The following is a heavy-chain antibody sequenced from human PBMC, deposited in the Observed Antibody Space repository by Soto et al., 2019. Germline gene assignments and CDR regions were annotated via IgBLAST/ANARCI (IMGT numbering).Heavy chain of an antibody. V-gene: IGHV1-18*04. CDR3: ARDNGYYDL. J-gene: IGHJ4*02. CDR2: ISTYSGST. Sequence: ASVKVSCKTSGYTFSSYSINWVRQAPGQGLEWMAWISTYSGSTHYAERVQGRVTVTLDKSARTAFMEMRGLTADDTAVYFCARDNGYYDLWGQGTLVTVSS. CDR1: GYTFSSYS.